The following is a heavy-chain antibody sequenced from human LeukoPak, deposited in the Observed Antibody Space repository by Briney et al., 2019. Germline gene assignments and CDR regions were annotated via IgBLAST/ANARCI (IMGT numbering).Heavy chain of an antibody. J-gene: IGHJ4*02. V-gene: IGHV3-30*18. D-gene: IGHD5-18*01. CDR3: AKSRSVIQLWLGFDY. CDR1: GFTFSSYG. Sequence: VGSLRLSCAASGFTFSSYGMHWVRQAPGKGLEWVAVISFDGSNKYYADSVKGRFTISRDNSKNTLYLQMNSLRAEDTAVYYCAKSRSVIQLWLGFDYWGQGTLVTVSS. CDR2: ISFDGSNK.